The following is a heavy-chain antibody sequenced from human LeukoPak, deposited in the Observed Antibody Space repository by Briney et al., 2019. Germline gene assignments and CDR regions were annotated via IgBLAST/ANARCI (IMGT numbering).Heavy chain of an antibody. D-gene: IGHD2-15*01. CDR3: AKEGGYCSGGTCYPWWFDA. J-gene: IGHJ5*02. CDR1: GYTFTTYY. V-gene: IGHV1-2*02. Sequence: GASVKVSCKASGYTFTTYYLHWVRQAPVQEIEWMGWINPKSGVTNYAQKFQGRVTITRDTSITTAYMELNSLRSDDTDVYYCAKEGGYCSGGTCYPWWFDAWGQGTLVTVSS. CDR2: INPKSGVT.